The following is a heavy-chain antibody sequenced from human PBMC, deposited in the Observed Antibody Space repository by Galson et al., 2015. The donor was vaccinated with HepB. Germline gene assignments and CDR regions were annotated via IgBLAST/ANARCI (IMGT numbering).Heavy chain of an antibody. CDR1: GFSLSTSGMC. D-gene: IGHD3-10*01. V-gene: IGHV2-70*11. CDR2: IDWDDDK. J-gene: IGHJ3*02. Sequence: PALVKPTQTLTLTCTFSGFSLSTSGMCVSWIRQPPGKALEWLARIDWDDDKYYSTSLKTRLTISKDTSKNQVVLTMTNMDPVDTATYYCARSSYGSGSYSGTGHDAFDIWGQGTMVTVSS. CDR3: ARSSYGSGSYSGTGHDAFDI.